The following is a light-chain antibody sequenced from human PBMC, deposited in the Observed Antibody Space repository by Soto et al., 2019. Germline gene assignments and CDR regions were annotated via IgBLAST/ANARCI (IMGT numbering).Light chain of an antibody. CDR1: QDITNF. CDR3: QQYSDLPYT. Sequence: DIQMTQSPSSLSASVGDRVTITCQASQDITNFLNWYQQKPGKAPKLLIYDASNLETGVPPRFSGGGSGTHFSLTINILQPEDIATYYCQQYSDLPYTFGQGTKVEIK. V-gene: IGKV1-33*01. CDR2: DAS. J-gene: IGKJ2*01.